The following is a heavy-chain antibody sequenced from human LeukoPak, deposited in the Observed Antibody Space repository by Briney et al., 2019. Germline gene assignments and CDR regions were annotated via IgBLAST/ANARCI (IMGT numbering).Heavy chain of an antibody. CDR1: GFTFNSNG. D-gene: IGHD2-21*01. CDR3: AKHGAYDSNYFEY. Sequence: PGGSLRLSCAASGFTFNSNGLHWVRQAPGKGLEWVAVISPDGGEESYGDSVKGRFTISRDNSKNTLYLQINNLRPEDTAVYFCAKHGAYDSNYFEYWGQGTLVTVSS. CDR2: ISPDGGEE. J-gene: IGHJ4*02. V-gene: IGHV3-30*18.